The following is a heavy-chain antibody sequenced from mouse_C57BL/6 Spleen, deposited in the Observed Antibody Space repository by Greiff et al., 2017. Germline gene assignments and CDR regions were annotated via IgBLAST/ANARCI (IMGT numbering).Heavy chain of an antibody. J-gene: IGHJ3*01. CDR1: GYTFTSYW. V-gene: IGHV1-69*01. D-gene: IGHD3-2*02. CDR3: ASPLDSSGWFAD. Sequence: QVQLQQPGAELVMPGASVKLSCKASGYTFTSYWMHWVKQRPGQGLEWIGEIDPSDSYTNYNQKFKGKSTLTVDKSSSTAYMQLSSLTSEDSAVYYCASPLDSSGWFADWGQGTLVTVSA. CDR2: IDPSDSYT.